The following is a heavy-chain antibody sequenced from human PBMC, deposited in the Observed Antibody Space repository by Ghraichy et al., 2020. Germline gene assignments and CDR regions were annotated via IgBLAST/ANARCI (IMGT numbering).Heavy chain of an antibody. V-gene: IGHV4-59*01. J-gene: IGHJ4*02. CDR3: AGRSYSSSDY. CDR2: ISYSGGT. CDR1: GGSISGSY. D-gene: IGHD6-6*01. Sequence: SETLSLTCTVSGGSISGSYWSWIRQPPGKGLEWIGLISYSGGTNYNPSLKSRVTISVDTSKNQFSLKLSSVTAADTAMYYCAGRSYSSSDYWGQGTLVTVSS.